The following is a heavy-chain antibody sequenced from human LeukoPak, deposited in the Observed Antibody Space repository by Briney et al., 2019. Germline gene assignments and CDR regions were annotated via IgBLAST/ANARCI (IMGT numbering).Heavy chain of an antibody. Sequence: GGSLRLSCAASGFTFSSYGMHWVRQAPGMGLEWVAVISYDGGNKYYADSVKGRFTISRDNSKNTLYLQMNSLRAEDTAVYYCAKDGIRTDGYYTYYYYYMDVWGKGTTVTVSS. CDR2: ISYDGGNK. V-gene: IGHV3-30*18. CDR3: AKDGIRTDGYYTYYYYYMDV. J-gene: IGHJ6*03. D-gene: IGHD3-3*01. CDR1: GFTFSSYG.